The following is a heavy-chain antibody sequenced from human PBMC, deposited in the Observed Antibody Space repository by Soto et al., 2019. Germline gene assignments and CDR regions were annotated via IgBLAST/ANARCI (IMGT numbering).Heavy chain of an antibody. CDR3: ARGQPTPLWYYYGMDV. D-gene: IGHD2-15*01. CDR2: ISAYNGNT. Sequence: ASVKVSCKASGYTFTSYGISWVRQAPGQGLEWMGWISAYNGNTNYAQKLQGRVTMTTDTSTSTAYMELRSLRSDDTAVYYCARGQPTPLWYYYGMDVWGQGTTVTVSS. V-gene: IGHV1-18*01. J-gene: IGHJ6*02. CDR1: GYTFTSYG.